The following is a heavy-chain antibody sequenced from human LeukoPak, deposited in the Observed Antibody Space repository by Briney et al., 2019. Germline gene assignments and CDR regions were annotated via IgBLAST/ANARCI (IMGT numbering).Heavy chain of an antibody. D-gene: IGHD3-10*01. Sequence: ASVKVSCKASGGTFSSYAISWVRQAPGQWLEWMGGIIPIFGTANYAQKFQGRVTITADESTSTAYMELSSLRSEDTAVYYCAREYGSGSYYWGQGTLVTVSS. CDR1: GGTFSSYA. CDR3: AREYGSGSYY. J-gene: IGHJ4*02. V-gene: IGHV1-69*01. CDR2: IIPIFGTA.